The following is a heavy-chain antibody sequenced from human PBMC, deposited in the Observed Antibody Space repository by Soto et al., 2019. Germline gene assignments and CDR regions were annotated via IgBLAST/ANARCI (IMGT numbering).Heavy chain of an antibody. CDR3: ARGYCGGDCYSGIGLLDY. V-gene: IGHV1-46*01. CDR2: INPSGGST. Sequence: ASVKVSCKASGYTFTSYYMHWVRQAPGQGLEWMGIINPSGGSTSYAQKFQGRVTMTRDTSTSTVYMELSSLRSEDTAVYYCARGYCGGDCYSGIGLLDYWGQGTLVTVSS. CDR1: GYTFTSYY. D-gene: IGHD2-21*02. J-gene: IGHJ4*02.